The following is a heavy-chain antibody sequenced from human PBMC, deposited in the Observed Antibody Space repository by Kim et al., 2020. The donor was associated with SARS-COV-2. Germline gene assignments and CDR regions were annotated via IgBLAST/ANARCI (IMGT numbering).Heavy chain of an antibody. J-gene: IGHJ4*02. CDR2: IVVGSGNT. V-gene: IGHV1-58*01. CDR1: GFTFTSSA. D-gene: IGHD6-25*01. Sequence: SVKVSCKASGFTFTSSAVQWVRQARGQRLEWIGWIVVGSGNTNYAQKFQERVTITRDMSTSTAYMELSSLRSEDTAVYYCAALYSSERDFDYWGQGTLVTVSS. CDR3: AALYSSERDFDY.